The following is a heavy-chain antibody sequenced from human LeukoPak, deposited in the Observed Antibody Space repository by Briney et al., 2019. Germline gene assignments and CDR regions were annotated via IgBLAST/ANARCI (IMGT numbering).Heavy chain of an antibody. J-gene: IGHJ6*02. Sequence: SQTLSLTCTVSGGSISSGGYYWSWIRQHPGKGLEWIGYIYYSGSTYYNPSLKSRVTISVDTSKNQFSLKLSSVTAADTAVYYCARDLTYYYDSSGYYSNGMDVWGQGTTVTVSS. CDR2: IYYSGST. V-gene: IGHV4-31*03. CDR3: ARDLTYYYDSSGYYSNGMDV. CDR1: GGSISSGGYY. D-gene: IGHD3-22*01.